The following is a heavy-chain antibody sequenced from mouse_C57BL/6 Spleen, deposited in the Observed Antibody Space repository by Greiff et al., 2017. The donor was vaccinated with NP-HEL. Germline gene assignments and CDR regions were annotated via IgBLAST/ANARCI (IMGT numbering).Heavy chain of an antibody. D-gene: IGHD2-4*01. J-gene: IGHJ4*01. Sequence: EVKLVESGPGLAKPSQTLSLTCSVTGYSITSDYWNWIRKFPGNKLEYMGYISYSGSTYYNPSLKSRISITRDTSKNQYYLQLNSVTTEDTATYYCARLIYYDYDYYAMDYWGQGTSVTVSS. CDR2: ISYSGST. CDR1: GYSITSDY. V-gene: IGHV3-8*01. CDR3: ARLIYYDYDYYAMDY.